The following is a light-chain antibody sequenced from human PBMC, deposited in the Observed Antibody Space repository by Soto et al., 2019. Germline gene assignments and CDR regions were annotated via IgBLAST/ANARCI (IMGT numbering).Light chain of an antibody. Sequence: DIVMTQSPDSLAVSLGERATINCKSSLSVLYSSNNKNYLAWYQQKPGQPPKLLIYWASTRESGVPDRFGGSGSGTDFTLTISSLQAEDVAVYYCQQYYDTPLTFGGGTKVEIK. J-gene: IGKJ4*01. V-gene: IGKV4-1*01. CDR2: WAS. CDR3: QQYYDTPLT. CDR1: LSVLYSSNNKNY.